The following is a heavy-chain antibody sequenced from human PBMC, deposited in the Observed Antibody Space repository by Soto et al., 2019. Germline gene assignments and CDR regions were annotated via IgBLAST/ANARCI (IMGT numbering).Heavy chain of an antibody. Sequence: PGGSLRLSCAASGFTFSSYGMHWIRQAPGKGLEWVAVISYDGSNKYYADSVKGRFTISRDNSKNTLYLQMNSLRAEDTAVYYCAQSGYSYGCIGYWGQGTLVTVS. CDR3: AQSGYSYGCIGY. CDR2: ISYDGSNK. D-gene: IGHD5-18*01. CDR1: GFTFSSYG. J-gene: IGHJ4*02. V-gene: IGHV3-30*18.